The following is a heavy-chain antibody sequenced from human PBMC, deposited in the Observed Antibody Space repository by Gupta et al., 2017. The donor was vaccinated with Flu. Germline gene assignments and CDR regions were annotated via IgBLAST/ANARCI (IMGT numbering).Heavy chain of an antibody. D-gene: IGHD1-7*01. CDR3: AKTGTTGYFYMDV. Sequence: VGRAPGKGLGWVAMISYYEDKTSYADSGKGRFTVSRDNSRDTLYLEMNSLTDDDTAVYYCAKTGTTGYFYMDVWGNGTTVIVSS. V-gene: IGHV3-33*06. J-gene: IGHJ6*03. CDR2: ISYYEDKT.